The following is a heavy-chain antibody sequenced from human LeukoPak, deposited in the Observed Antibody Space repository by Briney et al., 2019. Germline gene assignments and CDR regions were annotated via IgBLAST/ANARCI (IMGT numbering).Heavy chain of an antibody. J-gene: IGHJ4*02. V-gene: IGHV3-21*01. Sequence: EGSLRLSCAASGFTFSSYSMNWVRQAPGKGLEWVSSISSSSSYIYYADSVKGRFTISRDNAKNSLYLQMNSLRAEDAAVYYCARDRRAARPNFDYWGQGTLVTVSS. CDR1: GFTFSSYS. CDR3: ARDRRAARPNFDY. CDR2: ISSSSSYI. D-gene: IGHD6-6*01.